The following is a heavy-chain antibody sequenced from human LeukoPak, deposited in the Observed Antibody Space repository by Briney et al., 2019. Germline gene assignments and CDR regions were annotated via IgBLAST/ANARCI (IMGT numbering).Heavy chain of an antibody. CDR1: GGSFSDYY. CDR2: ISPSGST. V-gene: IGHV4-34*01. Sequence: SETLSLTCAVYGGSFSDYYWSWIRQSPGKGLEWIGEISPSGSTNYKTPLKSRVTISMDMSKNQFSLRLNSVTAADTAVYYCAGDHYLALKSWGQGTLVTVSS. J-gene: IGHJ5*02. D-gene: IGHD1-14*01. CDR3: AGDHYLALKS.